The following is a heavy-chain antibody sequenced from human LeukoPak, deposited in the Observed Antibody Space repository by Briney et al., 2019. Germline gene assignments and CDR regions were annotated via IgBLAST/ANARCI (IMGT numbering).Heavy chain of an antibody. CDR3: GRANYGMDV. CDR1: GFTFSSYS. CDR2: LSSSSSYI. V-gene: IGHV3-21*04. J-gene: IGHJ6*02. Sequence: GGSLRLSCAASGFTFSSYSMNWVRRARGKGRGGVSSLSSSSSYIYYADSVKGRFTISRDNAKNSLYLQMNSLRAEDTAVYYCGRANYGMDVWGQGTTVTVSS.